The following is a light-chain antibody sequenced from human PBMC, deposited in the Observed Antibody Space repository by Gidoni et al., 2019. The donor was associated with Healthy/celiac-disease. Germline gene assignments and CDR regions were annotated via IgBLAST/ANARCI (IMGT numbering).Light chain of an antibody. V-gene: IGKV4-1*01. J-gene: IGKJ4*01. CDR1: QSVLSSFNNKNY. Sequence: DIVMTQSPDSLAVSLGERATINCKSSQSVLSSFNNKNYLNWYQQKAGQPPKLLFYWASTRESGVPDRFSSGGSGTDFTLTISSLQAEDVAVYYCQSRLTFGGGTKVESK. CDR2: WAS. CDR3: QSRLT.